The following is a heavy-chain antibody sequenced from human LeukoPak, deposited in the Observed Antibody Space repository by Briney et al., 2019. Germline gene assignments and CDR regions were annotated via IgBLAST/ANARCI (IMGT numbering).Heavy chain of an antibody. CDR3: ARGGGYRGYGQDY. CDR1: GFTFSSYA. D-gene: IGHD5-12*01. V-gene: IGHV3-64*01. J-gene: IGHJ4*02. Sequence: GGSLRLSCAASGFTFSSYAMHWVRQAPGKGLEYVSAISSNGDSTYYANSVQGRFTISRDNSKNTLYLQMGSLRVEDMAVYYCARGGGYRGYGQDYWGQGTLVTVSS. CDR2: ISSNGDST.